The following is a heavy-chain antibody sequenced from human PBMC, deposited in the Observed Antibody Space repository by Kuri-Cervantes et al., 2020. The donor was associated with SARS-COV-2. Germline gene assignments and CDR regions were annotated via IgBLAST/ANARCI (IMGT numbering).Heavy chain of an antibody. J-gene: IGHJ4*02. Sequence: SETLSLTCTVSGGSISSSGYYWGWIRQPPGKGLEWIGSIYYSGSTYYNPSLKSRVTISVDTSKNQFSLKLSSVTAADTAVYYCTTEIRITIFGVVFYWGQGTLVTVSS. D-gene: IGHD3-3*01. CDR3: TTEIRITIFGVVFY. CDR1: GGSISSSGYY. CDR2: IYYSGST. V-gene: IGHV4-39*07.